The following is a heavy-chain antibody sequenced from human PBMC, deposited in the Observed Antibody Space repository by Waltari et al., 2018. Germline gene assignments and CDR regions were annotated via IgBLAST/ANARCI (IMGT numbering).Heavy chain of an antibody. CDR2: MSGSGVST. Sequence: EVQLLESGGGLVQPGGSLRLSCEASGFTFSSYAMSWVRQAPGKGLEWVSAMSGSGVSTYSADSVKGRFTISRDNAQNTLYLQMNSLRAEDTAVYYCAKESNYYESSGYYYSNWFDPWGQGTLVTVSS. CDR3: AKESNYYESSGYYYSNWFDP. D-gene: IGHD3-22*01. V-gene: IGHV3-23*01. CDR1: GFTFSSYA. J-gene: IGHJ5*02.